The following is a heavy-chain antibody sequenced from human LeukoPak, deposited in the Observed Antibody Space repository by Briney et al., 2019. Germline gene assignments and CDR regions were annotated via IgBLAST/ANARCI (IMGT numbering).Heavy chain of an antibody. V-gene: IGHV3-21*01. CDR3: ARDDERDYTHLVGATLAY. CDR2: IRSGDTYI. D-gene: IGHD1-26*01. CDR1: GFTFSSYS. Sequence: PGGSLRLSCAASGFTFSSYSIHWVRQAPGKGLEWVSSIRSGDTYIYYADSVKGRFTIARDNAKRSLFLQLNSLRGEDTAVYSCARDDERDYTHLVGATLAYWGQGTPVTVSS. J-gene: IGHJ4*02.